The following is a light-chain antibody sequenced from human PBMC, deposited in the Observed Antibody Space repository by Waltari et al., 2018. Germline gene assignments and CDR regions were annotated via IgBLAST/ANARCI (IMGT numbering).Light chain of an antibody. CDR3: GTWDSSLSAGV. Sequence: QSVLTQPPSVSAAPGHKVPISCSGSSSNIGTNCVSWYQQLPGTAPKLLIYDNNKRPSGIPDRFSGSQSGTSATLGITGLQTGDEADYYCGTWDSSLSAGVFGGGTKLTVL. CDR2: DNN. CDR1: SSNIGTNC. V-gene: IGLV1-51*01. J-gene: IGLJ3*02.